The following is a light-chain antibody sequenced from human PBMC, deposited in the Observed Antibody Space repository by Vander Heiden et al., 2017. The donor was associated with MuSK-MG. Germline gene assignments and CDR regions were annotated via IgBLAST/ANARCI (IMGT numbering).Light chain of an antibody. J-gene: IGKJ4*01. V-gene: IGKV1-9*01. CDR1: QGISNH. Sequence: DIQLTQSPSFLSASVGDRVTITCRASQGISNHLAWYQQKPGRGPTLLMYFVTALENGVPSRFSGSGSVAEFTLTISSLQPEDSATYYCHQIHTYPITFGGGTKVEI. CDR3: HQIHTYPIT. CDR2: FVT.